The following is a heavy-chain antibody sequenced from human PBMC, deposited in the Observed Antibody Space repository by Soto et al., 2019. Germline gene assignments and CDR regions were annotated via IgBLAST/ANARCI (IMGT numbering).Heavy chain of an antibody. J-gene: IGHJ6*02. Sequence: GGSLRLSCAASGFTFSSYGMHWVRQAPGKGLEWVAVIWYDGSNKYYADSVKGRFTISRDNSKNTLYLQMNSLRAEDTAVYYCASQSGSSGYSRYYGMDVWGQGTTVTVSS. V-gene: IGHV3-33*01. D-gene: IGHD3-22*01. CDR2: IWYDGSNK. CDR3: ASQSGSSGYSRYYGMDV. CDR1: GFTFSSYG.